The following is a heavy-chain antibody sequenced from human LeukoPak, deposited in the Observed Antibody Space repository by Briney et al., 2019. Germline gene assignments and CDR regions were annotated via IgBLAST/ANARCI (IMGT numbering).Heavy chain of an antibody. V-gene: IGHV1-69*05. CDR2: IIPIFGTA. Sequence: SVKVSCKASGGTFSSYAISWVRQAPGQGLKWMGRIIPIFGTANYAQKFQGRVTITTDESTSTAYMELSSLRSEDTAVYYCASRAYCGGDCYWRGAFDIWGQGTMVTVSS. D-gene: IGHD2-21*02. J-gene: IGHJ3*02. CDR3: ASRAYCGGDCYWRGAFDI. CDR1: GGTFSSYA.